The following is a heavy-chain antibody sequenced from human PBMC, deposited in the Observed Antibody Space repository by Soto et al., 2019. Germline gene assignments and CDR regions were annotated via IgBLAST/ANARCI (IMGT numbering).Heavy chain of an antibody. V-gene: IGHV4-61*01. CDR3: ARVSVVVTASETIFFDY. D-gene: IGHD2-21*02. CDR1: GGSVSSGSYY. Sequence: PSETLSLTCTVSGGSVSSGSYYWSWIRQPPGKGLEWIGYIYYSGSTNYNPSLKSRVTISVDTSKSQFSLKLSSVTAADTAVYYCARVSVVVTASETIFFDYWGQGTLVTVSS. J-gene: IGHJ4*02. CDR2: IYYSGST.